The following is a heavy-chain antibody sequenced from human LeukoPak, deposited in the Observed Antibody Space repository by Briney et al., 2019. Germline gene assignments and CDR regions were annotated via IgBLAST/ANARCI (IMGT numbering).Heavy chain of an antibody. CDR1: GFTFSNAW. V-gene: IGHV3-15*01. D-gene: IGHD3-10*01. Sequence: PGGSLILSCAASGFTFSNAWMSWVRQAPGKGLEWVGRIKSKTDGGAPDYAAPVKGRFTISRDDSKNTLYLQMNSLKTEDTAVYCCAKGLKGYYGSGSYPHWGQGTLVTVSS. J-gene: IGHJ4*02. CDR2: IKSKTDGGAP. CDR3: AKGLKGYYGSGSYPH.